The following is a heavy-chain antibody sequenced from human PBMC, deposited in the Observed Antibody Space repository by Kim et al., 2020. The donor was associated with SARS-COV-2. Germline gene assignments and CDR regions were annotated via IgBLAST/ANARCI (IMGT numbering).Heavy chain of an antibody. V-gene: IGHV4-34*01. J-gene: IGHJ4*02. CDR1: GGSFSGYY. Sequence: SETLSLTCAVYGGSFSGYYWSWIRQPPGKGLEWIGEINHSGSTNYNPSLKSRVTISVDTSKNQFSLKLSSVTAADTAVYYCARGQEVRGVIINDFDYWGQGTLVTVSS. CDR3: ARGQEVRGVIINDFDY. CDR2: INHSGST. D-gene: IGHD3-10*01.